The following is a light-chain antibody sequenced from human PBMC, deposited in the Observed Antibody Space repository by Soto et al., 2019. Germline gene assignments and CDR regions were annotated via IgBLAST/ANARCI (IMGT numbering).Light chain of an antibody. CDR3: CSYGDSRAV. CDR1: SSDVGYYDL. CDR2: EGS. J-gene: IGLJ2*01. Sequence: QSALTQPASVSGSPGQTLTISCTGTSSDVGYYDLVSWYQHHPVKAPKLIIFEGSKRPSGVSNRFSGSKSGNTASLTISGLQAEDEADNYCCSYGDSRAVFGGGTTLTVL. V-gene: IGLV2-23*01.